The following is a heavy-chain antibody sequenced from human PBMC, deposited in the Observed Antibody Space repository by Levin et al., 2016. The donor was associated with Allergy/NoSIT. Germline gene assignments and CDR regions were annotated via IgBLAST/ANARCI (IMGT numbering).Heavy chain of an antibody. CDR2: ISGSGALT. CDR1: GFTFSHFA. CDR3: ATNLAAAGRNAFDI. D-gene: IGHD6-25*01. V-gene: IGHV3-23*01. J-gene: IGHJ3*02. Sequence: GESLKISCAASGFTFSHFAMTWVRQAPGKGLEWVSVISGSGALTYYADSVKGRFTISRDNAKNTLYLQMNSLRAEDTAVYYCATNLAAAGRNAFDIWGQGTMVTVSS.